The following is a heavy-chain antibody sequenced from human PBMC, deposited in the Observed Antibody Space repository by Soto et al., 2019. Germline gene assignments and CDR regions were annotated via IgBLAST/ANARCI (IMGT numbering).Heavy chain of an antibody. CDR2: INAGNGNT. J-gene: IGHJ4*02. V-gene: IGHV1-3*01. Sequence: QVQLVQSGAEVKKPGASVKVSCKASGYTFTSYAMHWVRQAPGQRLEWMGWINAGNGNTKYSQKFKGRVTITRDTSASTAYMELSSLRSEDTAVYYCAREGGDITIFGVAPYYFDYWGQGTLVTVSS. CDR3: AREGGDITIFGVAPYYFDY. CDR1: GYTFTSYA. D-gene: IGHD3-3*01.